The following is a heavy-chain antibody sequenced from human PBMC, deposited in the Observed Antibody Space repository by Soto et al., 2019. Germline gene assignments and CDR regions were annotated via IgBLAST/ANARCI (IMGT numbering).Heavy chain of an antibody. Sequence: PGGSLRLSCTVSGFTFGDYWMTWVRQAPGKGLEWVANMNQDGSEKYYVDSVQGRFAISRDNAKNSLYLQMHSLSAEDTAVYYCASQRVSSAMDVWGQGTTVPVS. V-gene: IGHV3-7*05. CDR1: GFTFGDYW. CDR2: MNQDGSEK. D-gene: IGHD1-1*01. J-gene: IGHJ6*02. CDR3: ASQRVSSAMDV.